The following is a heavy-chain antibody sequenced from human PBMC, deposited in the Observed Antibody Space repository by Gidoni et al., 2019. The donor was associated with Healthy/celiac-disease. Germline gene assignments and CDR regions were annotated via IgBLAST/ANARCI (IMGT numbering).Heavy chain of an antibody. CDR2: ISYDGSNN. D-gene: IGHD3-16*01. CDR1: GFTFSSYA. J-gene: IGHJ4*02. Sequence: QVQLVESGGGVVQPGRSMRRAGAADGFTFSSYAMTWVRQAPGKGRAWVAVISYDGSNNYYAVSVKGRFTISRDISKHTLYLQMHSLSAEYTAVYYCARDRGSRFDYWGQGTLVTVSS. CDR3: ARDRGSRFDY. V-gene: IGHV3-30-3*01.